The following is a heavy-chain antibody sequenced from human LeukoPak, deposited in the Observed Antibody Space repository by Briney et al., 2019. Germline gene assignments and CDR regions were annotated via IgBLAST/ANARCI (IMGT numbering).Heavy chain of an antibody. CDR2: IKQDGSEK. CDR3: ARGPSGSAFDY. CDR1: GFTFSSYE. V-gene: IGHV3-7*01. J-gene: IGHJ4*02. Sequence: GGSLRLSCAASGFTFSSYEMNWVRQAPGKGLEWVANIKQDGSEKYYVDSVKGRFTISRDNAKNSLYLQMNSQRAEDTAVYYCARGPSGSAFDYWGQGTLVTVSS. D-gene: IGHD2-15*01.